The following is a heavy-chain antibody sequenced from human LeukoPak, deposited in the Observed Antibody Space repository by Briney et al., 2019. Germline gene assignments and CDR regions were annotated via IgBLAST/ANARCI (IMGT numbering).Heavy chain of an antibody. D-gene: IGHD5-12*01. CDR1: GLTFSKYS. CDR2: ISSSSSYI. CDR3: ARDEYSGYDHRELDY. J-gene: IGHJ4*02. V-gene: IGHV3-21*01. Sequence: GGSLRLSCAASGLTFSKYSMNWVRQAPGKGLEWVSSISSSSSYIYYADSVKGRFTISRDNAKNSLYLQMNSLRAEDTAVYYCARDEYSGYDHRELDYWGQGTLVTVSS.